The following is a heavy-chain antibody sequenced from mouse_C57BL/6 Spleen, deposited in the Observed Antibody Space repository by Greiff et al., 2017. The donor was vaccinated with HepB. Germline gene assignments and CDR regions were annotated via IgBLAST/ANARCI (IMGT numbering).Heavy chain of an antibody. CDR2: INPNNGGT. V-gene: IGHV1-26*01. D-gene: IGHD2-4*01. CDR3: ARSYYDYDVGFAY. CDR1: GYTFTDYY. Sequence: EVQLQQSGPELVKPGASVKISCKASGYTFTDYYMNWVKQSHGKSLEWIGDINPNNGGTSYNQKFKGKATLTVDKSSSTAYMGLRSLTSEDSAVYYCARSYYDYDVGFAYWGQGTLVTVSA. J-gene: IGHJ3*01.